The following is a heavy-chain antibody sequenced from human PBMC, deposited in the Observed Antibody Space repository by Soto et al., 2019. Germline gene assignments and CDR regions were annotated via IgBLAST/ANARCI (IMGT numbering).Heavy chain of an antibody. J-gene: IGHJ6*02. CDR2: ISYDGSNK. D-gene: IGHD3-10*01. V-gene: IGHV3-30-3*01. CDR3: ASYGSGSYVSEDYYCGMDV. CDR1: GFTFSSYA. Sequence: QVQLVESGGGVVQPGRSLRLSCAASGFTFSSYAMHWVRQAPGKGLEWVAVISYDGSNKYYADSVKGRFTISRDNSKNXLXXQMNSLRAEDTAVYYCASYGSGSYVSEDYYCGMDVWGQGTTVTVSS.